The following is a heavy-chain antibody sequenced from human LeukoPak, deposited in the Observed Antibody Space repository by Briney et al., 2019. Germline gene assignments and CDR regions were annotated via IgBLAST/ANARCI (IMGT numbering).Heavy chain of an antibody. CDR2: IHSGDST. J-gene: IGHJ3*02. CDR1: GFSASNNC. V-gene: IGHV3-66*01. CDR3: ASEWRQLWNDAFNI. Sequence: AGGSLRLSCTAAGFSASNNCMSWVRRAPGKGLEWGSIIHSGDSTYSADSVKGRFTISRDNSKNTLYLQMNSLRVEDTAIYYCASEWRQLWNDAFNIWGQGTMVTVSS. D-gene: IGHD5-18*01.